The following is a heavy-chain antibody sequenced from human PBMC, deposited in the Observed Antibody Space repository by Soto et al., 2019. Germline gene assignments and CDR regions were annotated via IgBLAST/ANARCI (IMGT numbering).Heavy chain of an antibody. V-gene: IGHV3-23*01. Sequence: LRLSCLASGFTFNKYALALVRQAPVKGLEWVSAISGSGASTYDADSVKGRFTISRDNSNNTLYLQVNSLRAEDTAVYYCAKTPGVITVITSFDHWGQGTPVTVSS. CDR1: GFTFNKYA. CDR3: AKTPGVITVITSFDH. J-gene: IGHJ4*02. D-gene: IGHD3-16*01. CDR2: ISGSGAST.